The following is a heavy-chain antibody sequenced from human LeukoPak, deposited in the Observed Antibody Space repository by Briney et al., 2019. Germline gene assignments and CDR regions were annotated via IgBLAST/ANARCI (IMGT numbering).Heavy chain of an antibody. CDR1: GFTFSSYW. D-gene: IGHD3-10*01. CDR3: AKAVYYGSGSYQVDY. J-gene: IGHJ4*02. V-gene: IGHV3-7*01. CDR2: IKQDGSEK. Sequence: PGGSLRLSCAASGFTFSSYWMSWVRQAPGKGLEWVANIKQDGSEKYYVDSVKGRFTISRDNAKNSLYLQMNSLRAEDTAVYYCAKAVYYGSGSYQVDYWGQGTLVTVSS.